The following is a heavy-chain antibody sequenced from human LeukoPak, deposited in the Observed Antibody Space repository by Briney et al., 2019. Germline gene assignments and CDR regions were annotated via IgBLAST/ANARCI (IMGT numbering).Heavy chain of an antibody. J-gene: IGHJ5*02. Sequence: GGSLRLSCAASGFTFSSYSMNWVRQAPGKGLEWVSSISSSSYIYYADSVKGRFTISRDNAKNSLYLQMNSLRAEDTAVYYCASCSSTSCYSTMFDPWGQGTLVTVSS. V-gene: IGHV3-21*01. CDR1: GFTFSSYS. CDR2: ISSSSYI. D-gene: IGHD2-2*01. CDR3: ASCSSTSCYSTMFDP.